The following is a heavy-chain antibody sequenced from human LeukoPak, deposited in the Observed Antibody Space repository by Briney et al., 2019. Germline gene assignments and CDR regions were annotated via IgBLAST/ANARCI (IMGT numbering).Heavy chain of an antibody. Sequence: GGSLRLSCAASGFTFSSYAMSWVRQAPGKGLEWVSAISGSGGSTYYADPVKGRFTISRDNSKSTLYLQMNSLRAEDTAVYYCAKSASSGYYYIIDYWGQGTLVTVSS. V-gene: IGHV3-23*01. D-gene: IGHD3-22*01. CDR1: GFTFSSYA. CDR2: ISGSGGST. J-gene: IGHJ4*02. CDR3: AKSASSGYYYIIDY.